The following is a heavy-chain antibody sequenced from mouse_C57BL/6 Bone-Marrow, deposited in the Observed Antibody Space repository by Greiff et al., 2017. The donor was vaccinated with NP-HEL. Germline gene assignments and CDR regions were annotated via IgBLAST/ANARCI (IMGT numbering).Heavy chain of an antibody. V-gene: IGHV14-1*01. D-gene: IGHD2-12*01. Sequence: EVQLQQSGAELVRPGASVKLSCTASGFNFKDYYMHWVKQRPEQGLEWIGRIDPEDGATEYAPKFQGKATMTADTSSNTAYLQLSSLTSEDTAVYYCMELGRRYAMDYWGQGTSVTVSS. J-gene: IGHJ4*01. CDR2: IDPEDGAT. CDR1: GFNFKDYY. CDR3: MELGRRYAMDY.